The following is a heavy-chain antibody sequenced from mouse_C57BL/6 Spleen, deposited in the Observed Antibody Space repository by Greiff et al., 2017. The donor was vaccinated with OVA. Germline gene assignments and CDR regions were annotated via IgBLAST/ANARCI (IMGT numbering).Heavy chain of an antibody. CDR1: GFTFSDYY. CDR2: INYDGSST. CDR3: ARDQGDSSGYYFDY. D-gene: IGHD3-2*02. V-gene: IGHV5-16*01. Sequence: EVKVVESEGGLVQPGSSMKLSCTASGFTFSDYYMAWVRQVPEKGLEWVANINYDGSSTYYLDSLKSRFIISRDNAKNILYLQMSSLKSEDTATYYCARDQGDSSGYYFDYWGQGTTLTVSS. J-gene: IGHJ2*01.